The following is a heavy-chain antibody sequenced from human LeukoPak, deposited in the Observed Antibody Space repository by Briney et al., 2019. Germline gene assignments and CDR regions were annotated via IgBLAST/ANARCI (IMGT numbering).Heavy chain of an antibody. D-gene: IGHD3-22*01. Sequence: WETLSLTCSVSGGSMSSYHWSWIRQPPGKGLEWIGHIYYSGTTNYDPSLKSRVTISIDTSKNQVSLELRSVTAADTAVYYCARSLLHLSDTSGFFGYWGQGTLVSVSS. V-gene: IGHV4-59*01. CDR1: GGSMSSYH. CDR2: IYYSGTT. J-gene: IGHJ4*02. CDR3: ARSLLHLSDTSGFFGY.